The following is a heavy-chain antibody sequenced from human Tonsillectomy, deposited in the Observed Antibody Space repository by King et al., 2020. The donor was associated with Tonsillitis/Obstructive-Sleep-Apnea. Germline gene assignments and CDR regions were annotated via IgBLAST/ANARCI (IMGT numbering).Heavy chain of an antibody. Sequence: QLQESGPGLVKPSETLSLTCTVSGGSISSSGYYWGWIRQPPGKGLEWIGSIYYSGSTYYNPSLKSRVTISVDPSKNQLSLKLTSVTAADTALFYCARRQGYSSSLFDFWGQGTLVTVSS. V-gene: IGHV4-39*01. CDR3: ARRQGYSSSLFDF. CDR2: IYYSGST. D-gene: IGHD6-13*01. J-gene: IGHJ4*02. CDR1: GGSISSSGYY.